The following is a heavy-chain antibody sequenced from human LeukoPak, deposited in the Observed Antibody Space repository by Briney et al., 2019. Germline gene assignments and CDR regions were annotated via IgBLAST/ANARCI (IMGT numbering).Heavy chain of an antibody. CDR2: IKPSGGRT. V-gene: IGHV1-46*01. J-gene: IGHJ4*02. CDR1: GYTFTIYY. D-gene: IGHD3-10*01. CDR3: ARAGIFDY. Sequence: ASVKVSCKASGYTFTIYYIHWVRQAPGQGLEWMGIIKPSGGRTSYAQKFQGRVTMTRDTSTSTVYMELSSLRSEDTAVYYCARAGIFDYWGQGTLVTVSS.